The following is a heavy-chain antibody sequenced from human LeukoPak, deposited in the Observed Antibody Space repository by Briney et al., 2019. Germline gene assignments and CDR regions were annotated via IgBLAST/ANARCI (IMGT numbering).Heavy chain of an antibody. CDR2: ISSSSSYI. D-gene: IGHD1-26*01. CDR3: ARYGSYYVFDY. V-gene: IGHV3-21*01. CDR1: GFTFSSYS. J-gene: IGHJ4*02. Sequence: GGSLRLSCAASGFTFSSYSMNWVRQAPGKGLEWVSSISSSSSYIYYADSVKGRFTISRDNAKNSLYLQMNRLRAEDTAVYYCARYGSYYVFDYWGQGTLVTVSS.